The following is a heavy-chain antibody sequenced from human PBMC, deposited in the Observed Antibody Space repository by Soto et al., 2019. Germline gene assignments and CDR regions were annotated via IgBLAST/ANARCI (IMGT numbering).Heavy chain of an antibody. Sequence: PSETLSLTCAVYGGSFSGYYLSWIRQPPGKGLEWIGEINHSGSTNYNPSLKSRVTISVDTSKNQFSLKLSSVTAADTAVYYCARGPATYYYDSSGYYSETDYWGQGTLVTVSS. J-gene: IGHJ4*02. CDR2: INHSGST. CDR3: ARGPATYYYDSSGYYSETDY. D-gene: IGHD3-22*01. V-gene: IGHV4-34*01. CDR1: GGSFSGYY.